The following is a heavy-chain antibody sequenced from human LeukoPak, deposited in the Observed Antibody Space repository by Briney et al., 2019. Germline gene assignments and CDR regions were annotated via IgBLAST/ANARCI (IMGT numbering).Heavy chain of an antibody. V-gene: IGHV3-20*04. Sequence: GGSLRLSCAASGFTFDDYGMSWVRQAPGKGLEWVSGISWNGGSTGYADSVKGRFTISRDNAKNSLNLQMNSLRAEDTALYYCARSGVGYCTNGVCFVDYWGQGTLVTVSS. J-gene: IGHJ4*02. CDR2: ISWNGGST. CDR1: GFTFDDYG. CDR3: ARSGVGYCTNGVCFVDY. D-gene: IGHD2-8*01.